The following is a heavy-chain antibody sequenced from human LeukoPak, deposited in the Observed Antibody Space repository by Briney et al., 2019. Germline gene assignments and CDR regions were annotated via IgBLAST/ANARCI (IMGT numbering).Heavy chain of an antibody. CDR3: ARDRYYYDSSGYVFDF. CDR2: IYYSGST. CDR1: GGSISSYY. D-gene: IGHD3-22*01. V-gene: IGHV4-39*07. J-gene: IGHJ4*02. Sequence: PSQTLSLTCTVSGGSISSYYWGWIRQPPGKRLEWIGSIYYSGSTYYNPSLKSRVTISVDTSKNQFSLKLSSVTAADTAVYYCARDRYYYDSSGYVFDFWGQGTLVTVSS.